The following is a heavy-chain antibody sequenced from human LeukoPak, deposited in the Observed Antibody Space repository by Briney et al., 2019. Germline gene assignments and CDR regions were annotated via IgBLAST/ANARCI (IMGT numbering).Heavy chain of an antibody. Sequence: GGSLRLSCAASGFTFSSYAMHWVRQAPGKGLEWVALISYDGGNKYYADSAKGRFTISRDNSKNTLYLQMNSLRDEDTAVYYCARGRDKSVINYYYMDVWGKGTTVTVSS. CDR3: ARGRDKSVINYYYMDV. J-gene: IGHJ6*03. D-gene: IGHD2/OR15-2a*01. CDR1: GFTFSSYA. CDR2: ISYDGGNK. V-gene: IGHV3-30*04.